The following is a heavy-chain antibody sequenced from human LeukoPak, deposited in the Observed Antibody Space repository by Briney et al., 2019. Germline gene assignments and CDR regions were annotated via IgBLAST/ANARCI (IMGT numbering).Heavy chain of an antibody. CDR3: AKTPLTNYDILTGYYRPDYYFDY. V-gene: IGHV3-23*01. CDR1: GFTFSSYA. Sequence: GGSLRLSCAASGFTFSSYAMSWVRQAPGKGLEWVSAISGSGGSTYYADSVKGRFTISRDNSQNTLYLQMNSLRAEDTAVYYCAKTPLTNYDILTGYYRPDYYFDYWGQGTLVTVSS. D-gene: IGHD3-9*01. CDR2: ISGSGGST. J-gene: IGHJ4*02.